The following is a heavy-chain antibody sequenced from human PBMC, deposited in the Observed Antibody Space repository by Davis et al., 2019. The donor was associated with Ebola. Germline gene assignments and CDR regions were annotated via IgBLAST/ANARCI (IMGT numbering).Heavy chain of an antibody. J-gene: IGHJ5*02. CDR1: GYSFTSYW. V-gene: IGHV5-51*01. CDR2: IYPGDSDT. CDR3: ARLRDGYNSRGYNWFDP. D-gene: IGHD5-24*01. Sequence: GESLKISCKGSGYSFTSYWISWVRQMPGKGLEWMGIIYPGDSDTRYSPSFQGQVTISADKSISTAYLQWSSLKASDTAMYYCARLRDGYNSRGYNWFDPWGQGTLVTVSS.